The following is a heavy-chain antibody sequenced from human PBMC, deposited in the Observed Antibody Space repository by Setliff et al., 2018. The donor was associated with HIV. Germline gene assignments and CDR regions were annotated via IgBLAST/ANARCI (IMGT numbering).Heavy chain of an antibody. CDR2: INHSGST. CDR3: ARRPYYFDY. V-gene: IGHV4-34*01. J-gene: IGHJ4*01. CDR1: GGSFSGYH. Sequence: LSLTCAVYGGSFSGYHWSWIRHPPGKGLEWIGEINHSGSTNYNPALKSRVTIAVDTSKKQFSLKLSSVTAADTAVYYCARRPYYFDYWGHGTLVTVSS.